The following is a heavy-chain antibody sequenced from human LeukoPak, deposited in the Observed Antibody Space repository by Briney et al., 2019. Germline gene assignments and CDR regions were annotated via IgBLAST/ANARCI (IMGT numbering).Heavy chain of an antibody. Sequence: PSETLSLTCTVSGGSISSYYWSWIRRPAGKGLEWIGRIYTSGSTNYNPSLKSRVTMSVDTSKNQFSLKLSSVTAADTAVYYCARDTAMVTARRRFAFDIWGQGTMVTVSS. V-gene: IGHV4-4*07. CDR3: ARDTAMVTARRRFAFDI. J-gene: IGHJ3*02. CDR2: IYTSGST. D-gene: IGHD5-18*01. CDR1: GGSISSYY.